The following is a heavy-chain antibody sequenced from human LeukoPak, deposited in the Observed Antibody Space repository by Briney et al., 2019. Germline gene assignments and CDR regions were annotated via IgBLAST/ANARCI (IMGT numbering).Heavy chain of an antibody. D-gene: IGHD3-10*01. CDR1: GFTFSSYA. J-gene: IGHJ4*02. V-gene: IGHV3-30-3*01. CDR2: MSYDGSNK. Sequence: GGSLRLSCAASGFTFSSYAMHWVRQAPGKGLEWVAVMSYDGSNKYYADSVKGRFTISRDNSKNTLYLQMNSLRAEDTAVYYCARGKITMVRGVPHFDYWGQGTLVTVSS. CDR3: ARGKITMVRGVPHFDY.